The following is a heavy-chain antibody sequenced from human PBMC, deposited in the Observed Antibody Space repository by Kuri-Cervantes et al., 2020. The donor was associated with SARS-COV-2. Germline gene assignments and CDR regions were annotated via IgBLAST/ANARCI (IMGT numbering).Heavy chain of an antibody. J-gene: IGHJ4*02. Sequence: ESLKISCAVYGGSFSGYYWSWIRQAPGKGLEWIGEINHSGSTNYNPSLKSRVTISVDTSKNQFSLKLSSVTAADTAVYYCARDQGLLEWSPHFDYWGQGTLVTVSS. CDR2: INHSGST. CDR3: ARDQGLLEWSPHFDY. D-gene: IGHD3-3*01. V-gene: IGHV4-34*01. CDR1: GGSFSGYY.